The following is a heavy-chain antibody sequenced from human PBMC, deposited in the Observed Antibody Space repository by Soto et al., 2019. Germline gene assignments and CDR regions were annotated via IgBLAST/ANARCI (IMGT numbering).Heavy chain of an antibody. CDR3: AKPHGQQLVRADYYYYGMDV. Sequence: GGSLRLSCAASGFPFSSYAMSWVRQAPGKGLEWVSAISGSGGSTYYADSVKGRFTISRDNSKNTLYLQMNSLRAEDTAVYYCAKPHGQQLVRADYYYYGMDVWGQGTTVTVSS. J-gene: IGHJ6*02. CDR1: GFPFSSYA. CDR2: ISGSGGST. V-gene: IGHV3-23*01. D-gene: IGHD6-13*01.